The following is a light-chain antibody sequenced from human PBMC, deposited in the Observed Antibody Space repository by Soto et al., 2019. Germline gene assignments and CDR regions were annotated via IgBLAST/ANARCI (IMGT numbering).Light chain of an antibody. CDR1: QSVTSNY. V-gene: IGKV3-20*01. J-gene: IGKJ1*01. CDR2: GAS. CDR3: QQYGSSLLR. Sequence: IVLTQSPGTQSLSPGERATLSCRASQSVTSNYFAWYQQKPGQAARLLIYGASSRAAGIPDRFSGSGSGTDFTLTIGRVGPEDFAVYYCQQYGSSLLRFGQGTKVEIK.